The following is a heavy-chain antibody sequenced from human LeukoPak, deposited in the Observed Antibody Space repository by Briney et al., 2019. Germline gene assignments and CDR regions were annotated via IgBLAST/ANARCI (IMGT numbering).Heavy chain of an antibody. V-gene: IGHV1-18*01. CDR3: ARAVGQWLVLGD. Sequence: GASVKVSCKASGGTFSSYAISWVRQAPGQGLEWMGWISAYNGNTNYAQKLQGRVTMTTDTSTSTAYMELRSLRSDDTAVYYCARAVGQWLVLGDWGQGTLVTVSS. J-gene: IGHJ4*02. D-gene: IGHD6-19*01. CDR1: GGTFSSYA. CDR2: ISAYNGNT.